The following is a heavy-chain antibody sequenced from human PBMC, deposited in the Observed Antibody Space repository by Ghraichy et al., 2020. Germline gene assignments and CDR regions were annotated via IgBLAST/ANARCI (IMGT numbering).Heavy chain of an antibody. CDR2: IKQDGSEK. Sequence: LSLTCAVSGFTFNNYWMSWVRQAPGKGLEWVANIKQDGSEKNYVDSVRGRFIISRDNAKNSLYFQMNSLRAEDTAVYYCARGLSSGWYTLGKFYYAMDVWGQGTTVTVSS. D-gene: IGHD6-19*01. CDR1: GFTFNNYW. J-gene: IGHJ6*02. CDR3: ARGLSSGWYTLGKFYYAMDV. V-gene: IGHV3-7*03.